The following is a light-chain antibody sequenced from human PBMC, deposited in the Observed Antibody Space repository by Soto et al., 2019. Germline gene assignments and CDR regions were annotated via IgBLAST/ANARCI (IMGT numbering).Light chain of an antibody. CDR1: QSVFYNSYNRSY. Sequence: DIALTQSPDSLSLYLGERATINCKSSQSVFYNSYNRSYLAWYQVKPGRPPKLLFSWASTRESGVPDRFSGRGSGTDFTLTISSLQAVDVAVYFCQQYYSTLISFGQGTRLEIK. J-gene: IGKJ5*01. CDR3: QQYYSTLIS. CDR2: WAS. V-gene: IGKV4-1*01.